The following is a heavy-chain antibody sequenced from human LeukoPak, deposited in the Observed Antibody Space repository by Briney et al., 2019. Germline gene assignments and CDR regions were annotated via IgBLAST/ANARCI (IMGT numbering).Heavy chain of an antibody. D-gene: IGHD3-22*01. J-gene: IGHJ3*02. Sequence: GGSLRLSCAASGFTFSSYAMSWVRQAPGKGLEGVSAISGRGGSTYYADSVKGRFTISRDNSKNTLYLQMNSLRAEDTAVYYCAKRIDDSSGYYTMSVGAFDIWGQGTMVTVSS. CDR3: AKRIDDSSGYYTMSVGAFDI. CDR1: GFTFSSYA. CDR2: ISGRGGST. V-gene: IGHV3-23*01.